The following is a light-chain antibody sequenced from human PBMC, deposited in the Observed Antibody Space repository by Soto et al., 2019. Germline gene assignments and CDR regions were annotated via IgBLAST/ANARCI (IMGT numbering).Light chain of an antibody. CDR1: QRVTNTN. J-gene: IGKJ2*01. V-gene: IGKV3-20*01. CDR3: QHYGSSYT. Sequence: EIVLTQSPDTLSLSPGERATLSCRASQRVTNTNSAWYQQKPGQAPRLLIYYASNRATGIPDRFSGSGSGTVFTLTISRLEPEDFAVYYCQHYGSSYTFGQGTKLEIK. CDR2: YAS.